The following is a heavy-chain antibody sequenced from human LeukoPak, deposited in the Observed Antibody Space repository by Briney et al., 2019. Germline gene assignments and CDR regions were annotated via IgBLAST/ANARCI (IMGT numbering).Heavy chain of an antibody. D-gene: IGHD3-22*01. V-gene: IGHV1-46*01. J-gene: IGHJ5*02. CDR1: GYTFTSYY. CDR3: AREDYYYDTSKGFDP. CDR2: INPSGGST. Sequence: ASVKVSCKASGYTFTSYYMHWVRQAPGQGLEWMGIINPSGGSTSYAQKFQGRVTMTRDTSASTAYMELSSLRSEDTAVYYCAREDYYYDTSKGFDPWGQGTLVTVSS.